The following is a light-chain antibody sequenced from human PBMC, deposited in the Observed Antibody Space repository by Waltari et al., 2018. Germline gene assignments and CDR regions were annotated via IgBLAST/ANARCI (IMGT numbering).Light chain of an antibody. CDR3: NSRDSSGNHPS. J-gene: IGLJ3*02. CDR2: GKN. CDR1: SLRSYY. V-gene: IGLV3-19*01. Sequence: SSELTQDPAVSVALGQTVRIKCQGDSLRSYYASWYQQKPGHAPVLVIYGKNNRPSGIPDRFSGSSSGNTASLTITGAQAEDEADDYCNSRDSSGNHPSFGGGTKLTVL.